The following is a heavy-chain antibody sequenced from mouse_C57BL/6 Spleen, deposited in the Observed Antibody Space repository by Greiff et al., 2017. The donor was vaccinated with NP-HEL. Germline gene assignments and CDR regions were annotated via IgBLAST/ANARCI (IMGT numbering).Heavy chain of an antibody. CDR2: IDPSDSYT. CDR3: ARGYYGSSAVDY. CDR1: GYTFTSYW. Sequence: QVQLQQPGAELVMPGASVKLSCKASGYTFTSYWMHWVKQKPGQGLEWIGEIDPSDSYTNYHQKFKGQSTLTVDKSPSTAYMQLSRLTFEDAAVYDSARGYYGSSAVDYWGQGTTLTVSS. J-gene: IGHJ2*01. D-gene: IGHD1-1*01. V-gene: IGHV1-69*01.